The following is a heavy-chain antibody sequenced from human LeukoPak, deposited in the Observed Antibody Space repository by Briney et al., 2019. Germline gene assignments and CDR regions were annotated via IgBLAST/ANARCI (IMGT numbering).Heavy chain of an antibody. J-gene: IGHJ3*02. V-gene: IGHV3-21*01. CDR2: ISSSSSHK. Sequence: GGSLRLSCAASGFMFSSYGMNWVRQAPGKGLEWVSFISSSSSHKYYADSLRGRFTISRDNSKNSLYLQMNSLRAEDTAVYYCARDGNSFDMWGQGTMVTASS. D-gene: IGHD1-26*01. CDR3: ARDGNSFDM. CDR1: GFMFSSYG.